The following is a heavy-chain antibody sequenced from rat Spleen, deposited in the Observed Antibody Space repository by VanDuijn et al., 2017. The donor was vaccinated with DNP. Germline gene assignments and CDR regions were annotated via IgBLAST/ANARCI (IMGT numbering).Heavy chain of an antibody. CDR2: ITNSGGSI. V-gene: IGHV5-27*01. Sequence: EVQLVESGGGLVQPGRSLKLSCTVSGFTFSNYGMAWVRQAPTKGLEWVASITNSGGSIYYRDSLKGRITISRDNAKSTLYLQMDSLRSEDTATYYCTTGAGSPWGQGTSVTVSS. D-gene: IGHD1-4*01. CDR1: GFTFSNYG. CDR3: TTGAGSP. J-gene: IGHJ4*01.